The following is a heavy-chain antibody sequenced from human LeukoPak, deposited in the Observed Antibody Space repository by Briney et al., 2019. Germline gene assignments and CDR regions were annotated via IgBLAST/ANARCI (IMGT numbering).Heavy chain of an antibody. V-gene: IGHV3-23*01. Sequence: PGGSLRLSCAASGXTFSSYAMSWVRQAPGKGLEWVSSISGSNDNTYYADSVKDRFTISRDNSKNTLSLQMNSRRAEDTAVYYCAKGRGTTVTSAANYWGQGTLVTVSS. CDR1: GXTFSSYA. J-gene: IGHJ4*02. CDR3: AKGRGTTVTSAANY. CDR2: ISGSNDNT. D-gene: IGHD4-17*01.